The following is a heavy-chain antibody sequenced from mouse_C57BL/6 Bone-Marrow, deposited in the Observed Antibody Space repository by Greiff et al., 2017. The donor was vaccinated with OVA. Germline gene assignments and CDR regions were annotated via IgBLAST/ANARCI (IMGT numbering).Heavy chain of an antibody. Sequence: VQLQESGAELATPGASVKLSCKASGYTLTSYCMHWVKQRPGQGLEWIGYINPSRGYTKNTQMFKDKATLTADKSSSTDYKKLSSLTYEDSAVYYCARDYSTVRAGYAYWCQGTLVTVSA. CDR1: GYTLTSYC. CDR2: INPSRGYT. J-gene: IGHJ3*01. D-gene: IGHD1-1*01. V-gene: IGHV1-7*01. CDR3: ARDYSTVRAGYAY.